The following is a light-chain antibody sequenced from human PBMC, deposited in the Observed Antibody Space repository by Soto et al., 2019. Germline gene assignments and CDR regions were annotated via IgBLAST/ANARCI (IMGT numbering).Light chain of an antibody. CDR3: QQLESYPIT. CDR1: QGISSY. J-gene: IGKJ5*01. Sequence: DIQLTQSPSFLSASVVDRVTITCRASQGISSYLAWYQQNPGKAPKLLVYVASTLQSGVPSRFSGSGSGTEFALTISSLQPEDFATYYCQQLESYPITFGQGTRLEI. V-gene: IGKV1-9*01. CDR2: VAS.